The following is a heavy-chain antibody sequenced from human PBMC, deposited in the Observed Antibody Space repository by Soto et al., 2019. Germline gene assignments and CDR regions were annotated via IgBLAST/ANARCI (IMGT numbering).Heavy chain of an antibody. CDR2: ISYDGSNK. D-gene: IGHD1-26*01. V-gene: IGHV3-30-3*01. Sequence: PGGSLRLSCAASGFTFSSYAMHWVRQAPGKGLEWVAVISYDGSNKYYADSVKGRFTISRDNSKNTLYLQMNSLRAEDTAVYYCARDNLTEVVGTTQWSWFDPWGQGTLVTVSS. CDR3: ARDNLTEVVGTTQWSWFDP. J-gene: IGHJ5*02. CDR1: GFTFSSYA.